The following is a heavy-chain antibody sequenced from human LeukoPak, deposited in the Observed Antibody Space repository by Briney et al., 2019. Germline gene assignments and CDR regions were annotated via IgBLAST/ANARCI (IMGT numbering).Heavy chain of an antibody. CDR1: GGSFSGYY. CDR2: INHSGST. D-gene: IGHD1-7*01. Sequence: SETLSLTCAVYGGSFSGYYWSWIRQPPGKGLEWIGEINHSGSTNYNPSLKSRVTISVDTSKNQFSLKLSSVTAADTAVYYCAGRNYYRAFDIWGQGQWSPSLQ. V-gene: IGHV4-34*01. CDR3: AGRNYYRAFDI. J-gene: IGHJ3*02.